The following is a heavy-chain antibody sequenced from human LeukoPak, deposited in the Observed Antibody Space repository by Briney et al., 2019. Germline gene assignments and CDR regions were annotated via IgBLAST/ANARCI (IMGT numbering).Heavy chain of an antibody. CDR2: INSDGSST. D-gene: IGHD3-10*01. CDR3: AKEWFGELTTPNAFDI. CDR1: GFTFSSYW. J-gene: IGHJ3*02. V-gene: IGHV3-74*01. Sequence: GGSLRLSCAASGFTFSSYWMHWVRQAPGKGLVWVSRINSDGSSTSYADSVKGRFTISRDNSKNTLYLQMNSLRAEDTAVYYCAKEWFGELTTPNAFDIWGQGTMVTVSS.